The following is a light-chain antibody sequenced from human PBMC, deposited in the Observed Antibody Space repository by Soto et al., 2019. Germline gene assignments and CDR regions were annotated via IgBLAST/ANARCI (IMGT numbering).Light chain of an antibody. V-gene: IGLV2-14*01. Sequence: QSVLTQPASVSGSPGQSITISCTGTSSDVGDYNYVSWYQQHPGKAPKLMIYEVSNRPSGVSNRFSGAKSGNTASLTISGRQAEDEADYYCSSYTRSSTPYVFGTGTKVTVL. CDR3: SSYTRSSTPYV. CDR1: SSDVGDYNY. CDR2: EVS. J-gene: IGLJ1*01.